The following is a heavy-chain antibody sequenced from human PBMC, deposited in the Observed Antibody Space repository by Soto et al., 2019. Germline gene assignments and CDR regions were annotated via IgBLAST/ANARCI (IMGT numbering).Heavy chain of an antibody. V-gene: IGHV1-69*13. J-gene: IGHJ6*02. Sequence: ASVKVSCKASGYSFTRYGIGWARQAPGQGLEWMGWIIAKTATTNYAQKFQGRVTITADESTNTAYMELSSLRSEDTAVYYCAREGLVLVPTTVNSDYYYYAMDVWGQGTTVTVSS. CDR3: AREGLVLVPTTVNSDYYYYAMDV. CDR2: IIAKTATT. D-gene: IGHD2-2*01. CDR1: GYSFTRYG.